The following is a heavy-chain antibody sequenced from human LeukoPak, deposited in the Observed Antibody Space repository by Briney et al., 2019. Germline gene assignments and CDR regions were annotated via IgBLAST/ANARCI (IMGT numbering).Heavy chain of an antibody. CDR3: ARDPLGTGIDY. J-gene: IGHJ4*02. CDR2: IYYSGST. CDR1: GGSISSYY. V-gene: IGHV4-59*12. D-gene: IGHD3-10*01. Sequence: SETLSLTCTVSGGSISSYYWSWIRQPRGKGLEWIGYIYYSGSTNYNPSLKSRVTISVDTSKNQFSLKLSSVTAADTAVYYCARDPLGTGIDYWGQGTLVTVSS.